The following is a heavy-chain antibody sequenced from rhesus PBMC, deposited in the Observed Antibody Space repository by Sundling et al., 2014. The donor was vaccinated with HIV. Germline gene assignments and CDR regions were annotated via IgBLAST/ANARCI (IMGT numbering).Heavy chain of an antibody. J-gene: IGHJ4*01. Sequence: QVTLNESGPALVKPTQTLTLTCTFSGFSISTSGTGVGWIRQPPGKALEWLASIYWNDYKYSNTSLKSRLTISKDTSKDQVVLTVTNMDPTDTATYFCARRTLYFDYWGQGVLVTVSS. CDR1: GFSISTSGTG. CDR2: IYWNDYK. CDR3: ARRTLYFDY. V-gene: IGHV2-95*01. D-gene: IGHD1-14*01.